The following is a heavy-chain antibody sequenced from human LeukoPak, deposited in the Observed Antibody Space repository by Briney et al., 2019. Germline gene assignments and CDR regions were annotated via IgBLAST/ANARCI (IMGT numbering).Heavy chain of an antibody. CDR2: INGYA. CDR3: ARDLNGRAKAYDY. Sequence: ASVKVSCKASGYTFSTHGISWVQQAPGQGLEYVGWINGYANYAQTFQGRVTMTKDTSTNTVYMELRSLRSDDTAVYYCARDLNGRAKAYDYWGQGTLVTVSS. D-gene: IGHD1-26*01. CDR1: GYTFSTHG. J-gene: IGHJ4*02. V-gene: IGHV1-18*01.